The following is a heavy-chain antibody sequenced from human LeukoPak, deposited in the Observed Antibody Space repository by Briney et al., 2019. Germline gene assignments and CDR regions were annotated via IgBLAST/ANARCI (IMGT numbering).Heavy chain of an antibody. CDR2: ISGGGGST. J-gene: IGHJ4*02. CDR1: GFTFTSYS. D-gene: IGHD1-26*01. V-gene: IGHV3-23*01. Sequence: GGSLGLSCAASGFTFTSYSMNWVRQAPGKGLEWVSTISGGGGSTYYADSVKGRFTISRDNSKNTLYLQVNSLRAEDTAVYYCAKGGKWDVTPFDYWGQGTLVTVSS. CDR3: AKGGKWDVTPFDY.